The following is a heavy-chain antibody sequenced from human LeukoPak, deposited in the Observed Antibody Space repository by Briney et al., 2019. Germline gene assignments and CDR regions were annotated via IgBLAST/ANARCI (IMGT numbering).Heavy chain of an antibody. V-gene: IGHV3-7*01. CDR2: IKQDGSEK. J-gene: IGHJ4*02. CDR1: GLTFRSYR. D-gene: IGHD3-22*01. CDR3: ARLRGEYYYDSSGYWFDY. Sequence: GGPLRLTWTASGLTFRSYRISWVRQAQKKGLEWVANIKQDGSEKYYVDSVKGRFTISRDNAKNSLYLQMNSLRAEDTAVYYCARLRGEYYYDSSGYWFDYWGQGTLVTVSS.